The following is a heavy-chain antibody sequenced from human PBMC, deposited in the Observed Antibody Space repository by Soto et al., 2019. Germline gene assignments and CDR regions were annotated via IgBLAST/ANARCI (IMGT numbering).Heavy chain of an antibody. V-gene: IGHV1-18*01. J-gene: IGHJ6*03. CDR2: ISAYNGNT. CDR3: ARGPTYYDILTGYSPPPYYYYYMDV. CDR1: GYTFTSYG. Sequence: QVQLVQSGAEVKKPGASVKVSCKASGYTFTSYGISWVRQAPGQGLEWMGWISAYNGNTNYAQKLQGRVTMTTDTSTSTAYMELRSLRSADTAVYYCARGPTYYDILTGYSPPPYYYYYMDVWGKGTTVTVSS. D-gene: IGHD3-9*01.